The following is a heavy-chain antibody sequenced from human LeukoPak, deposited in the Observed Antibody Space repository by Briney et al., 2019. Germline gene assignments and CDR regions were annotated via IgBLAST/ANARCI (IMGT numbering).Heavy chain of an antibody. CDR1: GYTFTSYG. V-gene: IGHV1-18*01. J-gene: IGHJ4*02. CDR2: ISAYSGNT. D-gene: IGHD3-22*01. CDR3: ARAARPYYYDSRGAFSDY. Sequence: ASVKVSCAASGYTFTSYGIRWVRQAPGQGLEWMGWISAYSGNTNYAQKIQGRVTMTTDTSTSTAYMELRSLRSDDTAVYYCARAARPYYYDSRGAFSDYWGEGTLVTVSS.